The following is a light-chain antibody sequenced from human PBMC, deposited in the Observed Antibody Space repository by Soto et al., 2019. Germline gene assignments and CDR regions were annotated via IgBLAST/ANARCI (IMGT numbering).Light chain of an antibody. Sequence: DIQMTQSPSTLSASVRDRVTITCRASQTISSWLAWFQQRPGRAPKFLIYKASSLKNGVPLRFSGSGSGTQFTLAINSLQPEDVATYYCLKYNIDPPGTFGQGTKVDIK. CDR3: LKYNIDPPGT. V-gene: IGKV1-5*03. CDR1: QTISSW. CDR2: KAS. J-gene: IGKJ1*01.